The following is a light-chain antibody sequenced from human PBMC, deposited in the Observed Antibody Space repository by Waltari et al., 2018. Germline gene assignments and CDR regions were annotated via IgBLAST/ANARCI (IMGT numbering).Light chain of an antibody. CDR1: QSLLHSNGYND. CDR2: LGS. Sequence: EIVMTQSPLSLSVTPGEPASISCRSSQSLLHSNGYNDLDRYVQKPGQSPQVLIYLGSDRASGVPDRFSSSGSGTDFTLKISRVEAEDVGIYYCMGALQTATFGPGTRLDIK. CDR3: MGALQTAT. V-gene: IGKV2-28*01. J-gene: IGKJ5*01.